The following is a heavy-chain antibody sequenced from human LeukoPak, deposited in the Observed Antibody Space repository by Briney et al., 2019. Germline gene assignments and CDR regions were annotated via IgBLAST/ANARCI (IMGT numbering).Heavy chain of an antibody. D-gene: IGHD6-19*01. Sequence: PSGTLSLTCAVYGGSFSGYYWNWIRQPPGKGLEWIGEINHGSTNYNPSLKSRVTISVDTSKNQLSLKLSSVTAAGTAVYYCATSSGWYPLGYWGQGTLVTVSS. CDR2: INHGST. J-gene: IGHJ4*02. V-gene: IGHV4-34*01. CDR1: GGSFSGYY. CDR3: ATSSGWYPLGY.